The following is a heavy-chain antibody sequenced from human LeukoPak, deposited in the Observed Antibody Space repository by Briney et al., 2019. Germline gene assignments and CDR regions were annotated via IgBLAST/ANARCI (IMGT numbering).Heavy chain of an antibody. CDR1: AGSFISSSHH. CDR3: VRHDGRGGATMGAFDS. D-gene: IGHD5-12*01. Sequence: SETLSLTCTVSAGSFISSSHHWGWNRQSPGKGLEWIGSVYYGRTTYYNPSLDGRVTVSLDTSANQFSLQLNSVTAADTAVYYCVRHDGRGGATMGAFDSWGQGSLVTVSS. CDR2: VYYGRTT. V-gene: IGHV4-39*01. J-gene: IGHJ5*01.